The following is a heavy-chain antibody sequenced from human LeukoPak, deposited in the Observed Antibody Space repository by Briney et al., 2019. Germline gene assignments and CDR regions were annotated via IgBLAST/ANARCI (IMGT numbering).Heavy chain of an antibody. CDR1: GFTFSNAW. V-gene: IGHV3-15*01. D-gene: IGHD5-24*01. CDR3: TTSLNSYYFDY. J-gene: IGHJ4*02. Sequence: TGGSLRLSCAASGFTFSNAWMSWVRQAPGKGLEWVGRIKSKTDGGTTDYAAPVKGRFTISRDDSKNTLYLQMNSLKTKGTAVYYCTTSLNSYYFDYWGQGTPVTVSS. CDR2: IKSKTDGGTT.